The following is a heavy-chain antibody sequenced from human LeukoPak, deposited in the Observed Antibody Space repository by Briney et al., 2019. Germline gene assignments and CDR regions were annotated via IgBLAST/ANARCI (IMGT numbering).Heavy chain of an antibody. J-gene: IGHJ3*02. V-gene: IGHV5-51*01. Sequence: GESLQISCKGSGYSFTSYWIGWVRQMPGKGLEWMGIIYPGDSDTRYSLSFQGQVTISADKSISTAYLQWSSLKASDTAMYYCARQQEGSGYDSIVGAFDIWGQGTMVTVSS. CDR2: IYPGDSDT. CDR1: GYSFTSYW. D-gene: IGHD5-12*01. CDR3: ARQQEGSGYDSIVGAFDI.